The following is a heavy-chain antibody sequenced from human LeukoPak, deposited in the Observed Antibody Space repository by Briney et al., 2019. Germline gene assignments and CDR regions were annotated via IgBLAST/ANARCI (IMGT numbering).Heavy chain of an antibody. CDR2: INHSGST. V-gene: IGHV4-34*01. CDR1: GGSFSGYY. CDR3: ARGRTRSIVLKDRWFDP. Sequence: SETLSLTCAVYGGSFSGYYWSWIRQPPGKGLEWIGEINHSGSTNYNPSLKSRVTISVDTSKNQFSPKLSSVTAADTAVYYCARGRTRSIVLKDRWFDPWGQGTLVTVSS. D-gene: IGHD2-8*01. J-gene: IGHJ5*02.